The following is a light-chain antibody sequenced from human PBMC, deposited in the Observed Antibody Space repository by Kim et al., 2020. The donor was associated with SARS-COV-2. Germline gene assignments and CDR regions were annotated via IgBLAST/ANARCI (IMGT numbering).Light chain of an antibody. CDR1: SLRSYY. V-gene: IGLV3-19*01. CDR3: QSRDSGGNVL. Sequence: SSELTQDPAVSVALGQTVRITCQGDSLRSYYATWYQQQPRQAPVLVIYGRNNRPSGIPDRFSGSSSGNTASLTISGAQAEDEADFYCQSRDSGGNVLFGGGTQLTVL. J-gene: IGLJ2*01. CDR2: GRN.